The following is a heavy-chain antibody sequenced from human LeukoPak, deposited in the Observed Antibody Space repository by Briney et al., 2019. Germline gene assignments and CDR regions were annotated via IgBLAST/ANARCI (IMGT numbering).Heavy chain of an antibody. D-gene: IGHD3-10*01. J-gene: IGHJ4*02. V-gene: IGHV3-48*01. CDR1: GFTFSTYW. CDR2: ISSSSTII. Sequence: GGSLRLSCAASGFTFSTYWMSWVRQAPGKGLEWVSYISSSSTIIYYADSVKGRFTISRDNSKNTLYLQMNSLRAEDTAVYYCAKDGGCFDYWGQGTLVTVSS. CDR3: AKDGGCFDY.